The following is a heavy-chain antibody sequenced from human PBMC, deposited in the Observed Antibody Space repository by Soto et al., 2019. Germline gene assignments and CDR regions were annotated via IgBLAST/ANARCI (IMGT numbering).Heavy chain of an antibody. CDR2: IKEDGTEK. V-gene: IGHV3-7*01. D-gene: IGHD4-17*01. Sequence: EVQLVESGGGLVQPGGSLRLSCVASGFSFDTHWMTWVRQAPGKGLEWVANIKEDGTEKNYVDSVKGRFSISRDNAMDSLFPQRKSVGGGGTAGYYGGGGGAYIFYGDPAGGQGILVTVSS. CDR3: GGGGAYIFYGDPA. J-gene: IGHJ4*02. CDR1: GFSFDTHW.